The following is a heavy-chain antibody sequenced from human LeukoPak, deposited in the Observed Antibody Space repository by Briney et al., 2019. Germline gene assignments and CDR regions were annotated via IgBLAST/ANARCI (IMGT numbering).Heavy chain of an antibody. V-gene: IGHV3-30*04. J-gene: IGHJ3*02. Sequence: GGSLRLSCAASGFTFSSYAMHWVRQAPGKGLEWVAVISYDESDKYYADSAKGRFTISRDNSKNTLYLQMNSLRAEDTAVYYCAKEGSSSWYRNDAFDIWGQGTMVTVSS. CDR3: AKEGSSSWYRNDAFDI. D-gene: IGHD6-13*01. CDR2: ISYDESDK. CDR1: GFTFSSYA.